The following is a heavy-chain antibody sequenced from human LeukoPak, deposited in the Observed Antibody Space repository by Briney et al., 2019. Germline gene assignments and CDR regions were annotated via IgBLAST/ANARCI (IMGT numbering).Heavy chain of an antibody. V-gene: IGHV4-38-2*02. CDR2: IYHSGST. J-gene: IGHJ5*02. CDR3: ARDKYGEKHWFDP. D-gene: IGHD4-17*01. CDR1: GYSISSGYY. Sequence: SETLSLTCTVSGYSISSGYYCGWIRQPPGKGREWTGSIYHSGSTYYNPSLKSRGTISVDTSKTQFSLKLSSVPAADTAVYYCARDKYGEKHWFDPWGQGTLVPVSS.